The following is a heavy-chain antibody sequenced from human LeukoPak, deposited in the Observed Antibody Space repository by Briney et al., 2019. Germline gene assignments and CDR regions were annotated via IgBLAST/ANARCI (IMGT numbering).Heavy chain of an antibody. Sequence: GGSLRLSCAASGFTFSSYAMSWVRQAPGKGLEWVSTISYSGGSTYYADSVKGRFTISRDNAKNTLYLQMNSLRAEDTAVYFCARGFGDSRVHYYYGMDVWGQGTTVTVSS. CDR2: ISYSGGST. D-gene: IGHD4-17*01. CDR3: ARGFGDSRVHYYYGMDV. V-gene: IGHV3-23*01. CDR1: GFTFSSYA. J-gene: IGHJ6*02.